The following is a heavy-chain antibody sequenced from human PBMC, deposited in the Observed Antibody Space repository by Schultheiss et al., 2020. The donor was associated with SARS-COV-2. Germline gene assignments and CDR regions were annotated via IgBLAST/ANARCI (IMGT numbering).Heavy chain of an antibody. CDR2: ISGSGGST. CDR3: ARGTYYYDSSGHDAFDI. CDR1: GFTFSSYA. V-gene: IGHV3-23*01. D-gene: IGHD3-22*01. J-gene: IGHJ3*02. Sequence: GGSLRLSCAASGFTFSSYAMSWVRQAPGKGLEWVSAISGSGGSTYYADSVKGRFTISRDNSKNTLYLQMNSLRAEDTAVYYCARGTYYYDSSGHDAFDIWGQGTMVTVSS.